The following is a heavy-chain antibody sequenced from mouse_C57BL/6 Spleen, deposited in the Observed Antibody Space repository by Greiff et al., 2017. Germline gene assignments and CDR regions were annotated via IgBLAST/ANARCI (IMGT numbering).Heavy chain of an antibody. V-gene: IGHV3-6*01. D-gene: IGHD4-1*01. J-gene: IGHJ2*01. CDR2: ISYDGSN. CDR1: GYSITSGYY. CDR3: ARELGRGY. Sequence: EVQLKQSGPGLVKPSQSLSLTCSVTGYSITSGYYWNWIRQFPGNKLEWMGYISYDGSNNYNPSLKNRISITRDTSKNQFFLKLNSVTTEDTATYYCARELGRGYWGQGTTLTVSS.